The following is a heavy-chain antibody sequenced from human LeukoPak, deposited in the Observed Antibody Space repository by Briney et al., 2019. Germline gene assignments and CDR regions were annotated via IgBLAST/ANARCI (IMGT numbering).Heavy chain of an antibody. CDR1: GYTFTGYY. Sequence: ASVKVSCKASGYTFTGYYMHWVRQAPGQGLEWMGWINPNSGGTNYAQMFQGRVTMTRDTSISTAYMELSRLRSDDTAVYYCARRVVVVVPAADNWFDPWGQGTLVTVSS. V-gene: IGHV1-2*02. CDR2: INPNSGGT. D-gene: IGHD2-2*01. J-gene: IGHJ5*02. CDR3: ARRVVVVVPAADNWFDP.